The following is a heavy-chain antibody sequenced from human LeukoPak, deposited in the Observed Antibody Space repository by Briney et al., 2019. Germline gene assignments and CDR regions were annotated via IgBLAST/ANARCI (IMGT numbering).Heavy chain of an antibody. V-gene: IGHV4-59*01. CDR2: IYYSGST. CDR3: ARDPYFDY. J-gene: IGHJ4*02. CDR1: GGSISSYY. Sequence: SETLSLTCTVSGGSISSYYWSWIRQPPGKGLEWIGYIYYSGSTNYNPSLKSRVTISVDTSKNQFSLKLSSVTAADTAVCYCARDPYFDYVGQGTLVTVSS.